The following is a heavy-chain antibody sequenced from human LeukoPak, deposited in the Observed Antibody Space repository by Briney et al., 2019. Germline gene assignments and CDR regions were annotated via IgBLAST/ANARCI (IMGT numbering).Heavy chain of an antibody. Sequence: GGSLRLSCAASGFTFSSYWMHWVRQAPGKGLEWVAVIWYDGSNKYYADSVKGRFTISRDNSKNTLYLQMNSLRAEDTAVYYCARDSGITMVRGVSFGFDYWGQGTLVTVSS. J-gene: IGHJ4*02. CDR3: ARDSGITMVRGVSFGFDY. V-gene: IGHV3-33*08. D-gene: IGHD3-10*01. CDR2: IWYDGSNK. CDR1: GFTFSSYW.